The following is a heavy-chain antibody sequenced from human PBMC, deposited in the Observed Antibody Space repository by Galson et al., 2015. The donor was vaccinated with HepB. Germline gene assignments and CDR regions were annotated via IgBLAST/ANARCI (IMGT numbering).Heavy chain of an antibody. CDR3: ARVEGIAAAGTDYYYGMDV. D-gene: IGHD6-13*01. CDR1: GYTFTSYG. CDR2: ISPYNYNT. Sequence: SVKVSCKASGYTFTSYGFSWVRQAPGQGLEWMGWISPYNYNTNYAQKFQGRVTMTTDTSTSTAYMELRSLRSDDTAVYYCARVEGIAAAGTDYYYGMDVWGQGTTVTVSS. J-gene: IGHJ6*02. V-gene: IGHV1-18*01.